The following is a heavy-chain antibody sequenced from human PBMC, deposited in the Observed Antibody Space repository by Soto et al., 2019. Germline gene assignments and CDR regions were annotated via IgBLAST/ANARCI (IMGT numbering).Heavy chain of an antibody. CDR2: IIPILGIA. V-gene: IGHV1-69*02. J-gene: IGHJ3*02. CDR3: ARYCSGGSCYSVSAFDI. D-gene: IGHD2-15*01. Sequence: GASVKVSCKASGGTFSSYTISWVRQAPGQGLEWMGRIIPILGIASYAQKFQGRVTITADKSTSTAYMELSSLRSEDTAVYYCARYCSGGSCYSVSAFDIWGHGTMVTVSS. CDR1: GGTFSSYT.